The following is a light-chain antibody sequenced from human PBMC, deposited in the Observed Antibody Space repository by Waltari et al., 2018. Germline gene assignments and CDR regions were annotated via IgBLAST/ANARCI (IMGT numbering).Light chain of an antibody. Sequence: SYKLTQPPSVSVSPGQTARITCSGDALPNQSPYWYQQKPGQAPVVVIYKDSERPSWIPERFSGSTSGTTVTLAISGVQAEDEADYYCQSTDSSGTSVVFGGGTKLTVL. CDR1: ALPNQS. V-gene: IGLV3-25*03. CDR3: QSTDSSGTSVV. CDR2: KDS. J-gene: IGLJ2*01.